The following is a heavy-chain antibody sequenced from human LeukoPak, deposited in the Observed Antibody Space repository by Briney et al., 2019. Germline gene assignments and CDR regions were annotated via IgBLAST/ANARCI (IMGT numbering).Heavy chain of an antibody. CDR1: GGSISGYY. CDR2: ISYSGST. CDR3: ARHGSGWSFDY. V-gene: IGHV4-59*08. D-gene: IGHD6-19*01. Sequence: PSETLSLTCTVSGGSISGYYWSWIWQPPGKGLEWIGYISYSGSTNYNPSLKSRVPISVDTSKNQFSLNLNSVTAADTAVFYCARHGSGWSFDYWGQGTLVTVSS. J-gene: IGHJ4*02.